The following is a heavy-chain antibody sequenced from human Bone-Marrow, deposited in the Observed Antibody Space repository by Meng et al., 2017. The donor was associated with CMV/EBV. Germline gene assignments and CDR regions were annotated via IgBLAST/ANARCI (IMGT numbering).Heavy chain of an antibody. CDR2: ISAYNGNT. CDR3: ARAALFDP. CDR1: GFTFTNYH. Sequence: ASVKVSCKASGFTFTNYHVQWLRQAPGQGLEWMGWISAYNGNTNYAQKLQGRVTMTTDTSTSTAYMELRSLRSDDTAVYYCARAALFDPWGQGTLVTVSS. J-gene: IGHJ5*02. V-gene: IGHV1-18*04.